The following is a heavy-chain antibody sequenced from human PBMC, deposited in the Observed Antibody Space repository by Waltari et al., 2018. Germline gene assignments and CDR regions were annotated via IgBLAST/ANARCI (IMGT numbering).Heavy chain of an antibody. CDR1: GGTFSSSA. Sequence: QVQLVQSGAEVKKPGSSVKVSCKASGGTFSSSAISWVRQAPGHGLEWMGGIIPILGIANYAQKCQGRVTITADESTSTAYMELSSLRSEDTAVYYCARERDIVVVPAAMRWLAHFDYWGQGTLVTVSS. CDR3: ARERDIVVVPAAMRWLAHFDY. J-gene: IGHJ4*02. CDR2: IIPILGIA. V-gene: IGHV1-69*04. D-gene: IGHD2-2*01.